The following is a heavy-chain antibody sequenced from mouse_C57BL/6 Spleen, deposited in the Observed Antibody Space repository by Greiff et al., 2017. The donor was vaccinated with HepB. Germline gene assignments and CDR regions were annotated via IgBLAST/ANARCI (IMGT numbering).Heavy chain of an antibody. J-gene: IGHJ2*01. D-gene: IGHD3-1*01. CDR3: ARSSWAYFDY. CDR1: GFTFTDYY. CDR2: IRNKANGYTT. Sequence: EVKLVESGGGLVQPGGSLSLSCAASGFTFTDYYMSWVRQPPGKALEWLGFIRNKANGYTTEYSASVKGRFTISRDNSQSILYLQMNALRAEDSATYYCARSSWAYFDYWGQGTTLTVSS. V-gene: IGHV7-3*01.